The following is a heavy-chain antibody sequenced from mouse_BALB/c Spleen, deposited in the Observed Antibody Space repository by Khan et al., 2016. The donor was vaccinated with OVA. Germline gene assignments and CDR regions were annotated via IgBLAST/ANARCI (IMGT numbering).Heavy chain of an antibody. V-gene: IGHV3-2*02. D-gene: IGHD4-1*01. CDR2: ITNSGST. CDR3: ASELGRYYAMDY. CDR1: GYSITRDYA. Sequence: EVQLQESGPGLVKPSQSLSLTCTVTGYSITRDYAWNWIRQFPGNKLEWMGYITNSGSTNYNPSLKSRNTITRDKSKNQFFLQLNSVTTEDTATYYCASELGRYYAMDYWGQGTSVTVSS. J-gene: IGHJ4*01.